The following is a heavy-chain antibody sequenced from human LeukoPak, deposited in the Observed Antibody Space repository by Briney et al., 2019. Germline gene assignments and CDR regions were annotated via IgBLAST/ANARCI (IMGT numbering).Heavy chain of an antibody. CDR1: GFTFSSYA. V-gene: IGHV3-30-3*01. Sequence: GGSLRLSCAASGFTFSSYAMHWVRQAPGKGLEWVAVISYDGSNKYYADSVKGRFTISRDNSKNTLYLQMNSLRAEDTAVYYCARDGPHSSGHGPNAFDIWGQGTMVTVSS. J-gene: IGHJ3*02. CDR2: ISYDGSNK. CDR3: ARDGPHSSGHGPNAFDI. D-gene: IGHD3-22*01.